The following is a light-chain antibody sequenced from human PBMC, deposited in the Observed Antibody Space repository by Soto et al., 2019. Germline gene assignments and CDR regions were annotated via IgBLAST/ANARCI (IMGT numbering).Light chain of an antibody. J-gene: IGKJ1*01. Sequence: DIQMTQSPSAMSASVGDRATITCRASQGISNNLAWFQQKPGKVPRRLIYGASSLKSGVPSRFSGSGSGTEFTLTISRLEPEDFSTYYCLQHDSYPRTFGHGTKVEIQ. CDR1: QGISNN. V-gene: IGKV1-17*03. CDR3: LQHDSYPRT. CDR2: GAS.